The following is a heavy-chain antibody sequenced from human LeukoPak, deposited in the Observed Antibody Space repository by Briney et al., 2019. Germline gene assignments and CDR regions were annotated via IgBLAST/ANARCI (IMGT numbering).Heavy chain of an antibody. CDR2: MFYSGST. Sequence: SETLSLTCTVSGGSIRSYYWSWIRHPPGKGLEWIGYMFYSGSTTYNPSLKSRVTISGDTSRNQFSLKVNSVTAADTAVYYCARLDHHYYGMDVWGQGTTVTVSS. V-gene: IGHV4-59*08. J-gene: IGHJ6*02. CDR3: ARLDHHYYGMDV. CDR1: GGSIRSYY.